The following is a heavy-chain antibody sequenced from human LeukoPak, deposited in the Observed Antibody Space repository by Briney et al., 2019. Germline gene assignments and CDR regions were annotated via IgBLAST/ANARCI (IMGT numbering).Heavy chain of an antibody. D-gene: IGHD2-8*01. CDR1: GGSISSGSYY. CDR3: ARDRADCTNGVCYILHWYFDL. V-gene: IGHV4-39*07. CDR2: IYYDGNT. Sequence: SETLSLTCTVSGGSISSGSYYWGWIRQPPGKDLEWIGSIYYDGNTYYSPSLRSRVTISVDTSKNQFSLKLSSVTAADTAVYYCARDRADCTNGVCYILHWYFDLWGRGTLVTVSS. J-gene: IGHJ2*01.